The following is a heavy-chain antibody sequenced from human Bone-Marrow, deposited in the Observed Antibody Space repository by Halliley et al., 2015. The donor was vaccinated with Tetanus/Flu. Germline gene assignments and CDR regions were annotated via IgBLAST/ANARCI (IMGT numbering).Heavy chain of an antibody. D-gene: IGHD1-26*01. CDR3: ARSGSYFRFDP. Sequence: WIGYFYYSGCSTYNPPYTPALNSRVSISADTSKNQFSLRLNSVTAADSAVYYCARSGSYFRFDPWGQGTLVTVSS. V-gene: IGHV4-59*01. CDR2: FYYSGCS. J-gene: IGHJ5*02.